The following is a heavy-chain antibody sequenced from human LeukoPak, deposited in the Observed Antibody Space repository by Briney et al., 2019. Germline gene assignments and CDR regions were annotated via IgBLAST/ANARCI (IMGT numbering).Heavy chain of an antibody. Sequence: QPGGSLRLSCAASGFTFSGSSIRWIRQTSGKVLEWVGRIRDKAYNYATAYAASLTGRFTLSRDDSKSTTYLQMDSLKAEDTAVYYCTRPSDGIWFVSWGQGTLVTVSS. D-gene: IGHD1-1*01. CDR3: TRPSDGIWFVS. V-gene: IGHV3-73*01. J-gene: IGHJ5*01. CDR2: IRDKAYNYAT. CDR1: GFTFSGSS.